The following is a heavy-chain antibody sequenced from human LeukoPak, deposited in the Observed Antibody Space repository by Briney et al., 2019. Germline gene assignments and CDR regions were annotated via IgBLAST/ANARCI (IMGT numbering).Heavy chain of an antibody. CDR1: GGSISSYY. D-gene: IGHD2-15*01. Sequence: SETLSLTCTVSGGSISSYYWSWIRQSPGRGLEWIESIYHTGSTFYNPSLTSRVTISVDTSKNQFSLNLTSVTAADTAVYYCAREMLGGYCSGGSCYNFDYWGQGTLVTVSS. J-gene: IGHJ4*02. CDR2: IYHTGST. CDR3: AREMLGGYCSGGSCYNFDY. V-gene: IGHV4-38-2*02.